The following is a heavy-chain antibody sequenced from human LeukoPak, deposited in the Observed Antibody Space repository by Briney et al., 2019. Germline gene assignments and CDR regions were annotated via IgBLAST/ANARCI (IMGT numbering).Heavy chain of an antibody. V-gene: IGHV3-23*01. CDR1: GVTFSSYA. D-gene: IGHD1-1*01. Sequence: GGSLRLSCAASGVTFSSYAMNWVRQGPGKGLEWVSAINPGGGSTYYADSVKGRFTISRDNSKNTLYLQMNSLRAEDTAVYYCARDTFGTYSSGHGAFDIWGQGTMVTVSS. J-gene: IGHJ3*02. CDR2: INPGGGST. CDR3: ARDTFGTYSSGHGAFDI.